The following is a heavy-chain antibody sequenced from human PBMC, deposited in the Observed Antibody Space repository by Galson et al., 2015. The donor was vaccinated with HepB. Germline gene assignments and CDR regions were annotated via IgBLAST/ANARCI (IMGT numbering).Heavy chain of an antibody. CDR2: ISYDGSVK. J-gene: IGHJ4*02. D-gene: IGHD2-8*01. CDR3: ARPHTLLMLYVKTSHFDN. V-gene: IGHV3-30*03. CDR1: GFTFNNYG. Sequence: SLRLSCAASGFTFNNYGLHWVRQAPGKGLEWVAMISYDGSVKYYADSLKGRFTISRDSSKSTVYLQMNSLSAEDTAVYYCARPHTLLMLYVKTSHFDNWGRGTLVTVSS.